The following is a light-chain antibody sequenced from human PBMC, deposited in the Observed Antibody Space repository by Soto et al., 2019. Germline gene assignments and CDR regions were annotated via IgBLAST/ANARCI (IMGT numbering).Light chain of an antibody. CDR1: QGISSY. CDR3: QQYYSYPRT. J-gene: IGKJ1*01. Sequence: AIRMTQSPSSLSASTGDRATITCRASQGISSYLAWYQQKPGKAPKLLIYAASTLQSGVPSRFSGSGSGTDLTLTISCLQSEDFATYYCQQYYSYPRTFGQGTKVEIK. CDR2: AAS. V-gene: IGKV1-8*01.